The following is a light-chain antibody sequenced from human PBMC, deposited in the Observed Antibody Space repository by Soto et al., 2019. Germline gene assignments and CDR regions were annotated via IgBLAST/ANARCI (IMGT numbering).Light chain of an antibody. CDR1: QSVSSSY. CDR3: QQYGSSPPRYT. Sequence: EIVLTQSPGTLSLSPGERATLSCRASQSVSSSYLAWYQKKPGQAPRLLIYGASSRATCIPDRFSGSGSGPDFTLTISRLEPEDFAVYYCQQYGSSPPRYTFGQGTKLEIK. V-gene: IGKV3-20*01. J-gene: IGKJ2*01. CDR2: GAS.